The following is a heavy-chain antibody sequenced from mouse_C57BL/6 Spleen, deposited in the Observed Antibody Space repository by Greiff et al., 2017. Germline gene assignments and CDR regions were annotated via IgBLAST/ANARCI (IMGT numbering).Heavy chain of an antibody. CDR2: ISYDGSN. Sequence: EVKLQESGPGLVKPSQSLSLTCSVTGYSITSGYYWNWIRQFPGNKLEWMGYISYDGSNNYNPSLKNRISITRDTSKNQLFLKLNSVTTEDTATYYCARDRMGRDYAMDYWGQGTSVTVSS. V-gene: IGHV3-6*01. J-gene: IGHJ4*01. D-gene: IGHD4-1*01. CDR3: ARDRMGRDYAMDY. CDR1: GYSITSGYY.